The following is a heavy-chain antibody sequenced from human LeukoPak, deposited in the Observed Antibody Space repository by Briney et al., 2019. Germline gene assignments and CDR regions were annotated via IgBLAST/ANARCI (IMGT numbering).Heavy chain of an antibody. D-gene: IGHD2-21*01. CDR1: GFTLNSYA. J-gene: IGHJ4*02. Sequence: GGSLRLSCVASGFTLNSYAMNWVRQAPGKGLVWVSYISSGSTTIKYADSVKGRFTISRDNARNSLYLQRNSLRAEDTAVYYCARVDGVCGCSLDYWGQGTLVTVSS. V-gene: IGHV3-48*01. CDR3: ARVDGVCGCSLDY. CDR2: ISSGSTTI.